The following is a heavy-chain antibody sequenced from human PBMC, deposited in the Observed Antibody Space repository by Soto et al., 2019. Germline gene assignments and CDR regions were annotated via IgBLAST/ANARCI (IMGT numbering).Heavy chain of an antibody. V-gene: IGHV3-33*01. J-gene: IGHJ6*02. CDR2: IWYDGSLK. CDR1: GFTFRSSV. D-gene: IGHD7-27*01. Sequence: VQLVESGGGVVQPGRSLRLSCEASGFTFRSSVMHWVRQAPGKGLEWVANIWYDGSLKYYADSVKGRFTISRDNYKNTLYLQMNSLRVEDTAVYFCAREDGDVDSEPYSYYGMDVWGLGTTVTVSS. CDR3: AREDGDVDSEPYSYYGMDV.